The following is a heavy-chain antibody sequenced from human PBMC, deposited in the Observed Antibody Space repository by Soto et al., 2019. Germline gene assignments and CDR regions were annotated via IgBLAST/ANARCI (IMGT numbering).Heavy chain of an antibody. CDR3: ARDSRGYIDY. J-gene: IGHJ4*02. Sequence: LSLTCAVSGGSISSGGYSWSWIRQPPGKGLEWIGYIYHSGSTYYNPSLKSRVTISVDRSKNQFSLKLSSVTAADTAVYYCARDSRGYIDYWGQGTLVTVSS. V-gene: IGHV4-30-2*01. CDR1: GGSISSGGYS. D-gene: IGHD3-22*01. CDR2: IYHSGST.